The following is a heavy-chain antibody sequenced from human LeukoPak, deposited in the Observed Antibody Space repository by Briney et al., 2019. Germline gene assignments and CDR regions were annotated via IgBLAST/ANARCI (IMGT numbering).Heavy chain of an antibody. CDR3: ARANRGLDIAAAPTPNYYYYMDV. J-gene: IGHJ6*03. V-gene: IGHV4-39*07. CDR2: ISSGGSA. Sequence: SETLSLTCTVSGGSINSGPYYWAWIRQPPGKGLEWMGGISSGGSAFYNPSLKSRVTISVDTSKNQFSLKVSSVTAADTAVYSCARANRGLDIAAAPTPNYYYYMDVWGKGTTVTVSS. D-gene: IGHD6-13*01. CDR1: GGSINSGPYY.